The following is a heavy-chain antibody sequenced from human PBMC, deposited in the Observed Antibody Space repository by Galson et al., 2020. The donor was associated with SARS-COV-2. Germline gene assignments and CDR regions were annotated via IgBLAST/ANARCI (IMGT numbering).Heavy chain of an antibody. Sequence: ASETLSLTCTVSGGSISGDYWSWIRQPPGKGLEWIGYISHSGSTNYNPSLKSRVTISVDTSNNQFLLELTSVTAADTAVYFCAREGDSHSSGFQWFDPWGQGTLVTVSS. CDR1: GGSISGDY. CDR2: ISHSGST. CDR3: AREGDSHSSGFQWFDP. V-gene: IGHV4-59*01. D-gene: IGHD6-19*01. J-gene: IGHJ5*02.